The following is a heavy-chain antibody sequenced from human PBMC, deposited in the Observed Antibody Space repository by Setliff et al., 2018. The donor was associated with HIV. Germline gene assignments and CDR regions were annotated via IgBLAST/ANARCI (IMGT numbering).Heavy chain of an antibody. CDR3: ARVEGATATLTD. CDR1: GYSFTTYY. V-gene: IGHV1-46*01. D-gene: IGHD1-26*01. Sequence: ASVKVSCKTSGYSFTTYYIHWMRQAPGQGLEWVGLMYTSGGGAKYAQKFRGRVTMTRDTSTRTVYMELSSLRSEDMAVYYCARVEGATATLTDWGQGTLVTVSS. CDR2: MYTSGGGA. J-gene: IGHJ4*02.